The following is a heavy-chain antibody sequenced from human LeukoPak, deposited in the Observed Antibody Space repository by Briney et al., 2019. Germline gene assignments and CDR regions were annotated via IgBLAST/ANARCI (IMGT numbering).Heavy chain of an antibody. Sequence: GESLKISCKGSGYSFTSYWIGWVRQMPGKGLEWMGIIYPGDSDTRYSPSFQCQVTVSADKSISTAYLQWSSLKASDTAMYYCARQYYAYYDSSGYYIDYWGQGTLVTVSS. CDR2: IYPGDSDT. J-gene: IGHJ4*02. D-gene: IGHD3-22*01. V-gene: IGHV5-51*01. CDR1: GYSFTSYW. CDR3: ARQYYAYYDSSGYYIDY.